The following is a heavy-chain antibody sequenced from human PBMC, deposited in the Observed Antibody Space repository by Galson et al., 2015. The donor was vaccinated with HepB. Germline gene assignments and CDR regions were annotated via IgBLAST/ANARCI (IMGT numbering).Heavy chain of an antibody. Sequence: SLRLSCAASGFTFSTYSMHWVRQAPGKGLEWVSFISRDGSNKNYADSVRGRFTISRDNPKNTLYLQLNNLRVEDTAVYYRARGSSMGRSIIIRSSEYFHYWGQGTQVTVSS. J-gene: IGHJ1*01. V-gene: IGHV3-30*04. CDR2: ISRDGSNK. CDR1: GFTFSTYS. CDR3: ARGSSMGRSIIIRSSEYFHY. D-gene: IGHD3-3*02.